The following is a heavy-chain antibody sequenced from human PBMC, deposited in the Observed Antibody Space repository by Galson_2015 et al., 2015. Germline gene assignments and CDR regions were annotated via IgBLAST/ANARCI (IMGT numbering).Heavy chain of an antibody. V-gene: IGHV4-38-2*02. D-gene: IGHD3-16*02. Sequence: LRLSCAASGFTFNGYWMTWVRQTPGKGLEWIGSIYHSGSTYCNPSLKTRVTISVDTSKRQFSLQLSSVTAADTAVYYCARDLRGSYLSDFDYWGQGTPVTVSS. CDR2: IYHSGST. J-gene: IGHJ4*02. CDR3: ARDLRGSYLSDFDY. CDR1: GFTFNGYW.